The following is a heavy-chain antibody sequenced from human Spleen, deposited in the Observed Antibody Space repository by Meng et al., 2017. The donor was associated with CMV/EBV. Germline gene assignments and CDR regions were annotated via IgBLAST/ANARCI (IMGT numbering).Heavy chain of an antibody. V-gene: IGHV4-4*02. D-gene: IGHD4/OR15-4a*01. Sequence: AVSGTAIRTSSWWSWVRQPPGKGLEWIGEVYHSGYTNYNPSLKSRVTMSVDRSKNQFSLRLSSVTAADTAIYYCARVTEYGGNCFDSWGQGTLVTVSS. CDR2: VYHSGYT. J-gene: IGHJ4*02. CDR1: GTAIRTSSW. CDR3: ARVTEYGGNCFDS.